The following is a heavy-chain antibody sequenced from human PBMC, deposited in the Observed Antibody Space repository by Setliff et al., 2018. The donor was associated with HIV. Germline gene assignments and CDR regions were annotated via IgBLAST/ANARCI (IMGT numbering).Heavy chain of an antibody. D-gene: IGHD4-17*01. CDR2: VYARGNT. CDR3: ARDRYGDYAYFDY. Sequence: PSETLSLTCTVSGGSISSDTFYWSWIRQPAGKGLEWIGHVYARGNTNYNPSLKSRVTISVDTSKSQFSLKLSSVTAADTAVYYCARDRYGDYAYFDYWGKG. V-gene: IGHV4-61*09. CDR1: GGSISSDTFY. J-gene: IGHJ4*01.